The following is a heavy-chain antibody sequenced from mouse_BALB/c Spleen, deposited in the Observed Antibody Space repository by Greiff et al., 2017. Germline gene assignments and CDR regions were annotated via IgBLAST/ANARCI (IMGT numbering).Heavy chain of an antibody. CDR1: GYTFTDYW. V-gene: IGHV1-69*01. Sequence: QVQLQHPGAELVMPGASVKMSCKASGYTFTDYWMHWVKQRPGQGLEWIGAIDTSDSYTSYNQKFKGKATLTVDESSSTAYMQLSSLTSEDSAVYYCARYYFDYWGQGTTLTVSS. CDR3: ARYYFDY. CDR2: IDTSDSYT. J-gene: IGHJ2*01.